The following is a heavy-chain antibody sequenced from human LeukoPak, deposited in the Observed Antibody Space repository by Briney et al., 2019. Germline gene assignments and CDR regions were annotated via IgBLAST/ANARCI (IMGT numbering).Heavy chain of an antibody. Sequence: ASVKVSCKASGYTFTGYYMHWVRPAPGQGLEWMGWINPNSGGTNYTQKFQGRVTMTRDTSISTAYMELSRLRSDDTAVYYCARGGSTGYYTFGVGYWGQGTLVTVSS. CDR1: GYTFTGYY. V-gene: IGHV1-2*02. CDR2: INPNSGGT. D-gene: IGHD3/OR15-3a*01. J-gene: IGHJ4*02. CDR3: ARGGSTGYYTFGVGY.